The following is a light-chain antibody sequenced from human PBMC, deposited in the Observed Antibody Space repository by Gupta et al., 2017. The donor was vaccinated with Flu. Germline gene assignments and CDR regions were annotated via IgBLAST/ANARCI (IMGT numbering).Light chain of an antibody. V-gene: IGKV3-11*01. CDR3: QQRSNWPRT. Sequence: IVLTHSPATLSLSLGERATLSCRASQSVSSYLAWYQQKPGQAPRLLIYDASSMATGIPSRFSGSGSGTDFTLTISSLEPEDFAVYYCQQRSNWPRTFGQGTKLEIK. J-gene: IGKJ2*01. CDR1: QSVSSY. CDR2: DAS.